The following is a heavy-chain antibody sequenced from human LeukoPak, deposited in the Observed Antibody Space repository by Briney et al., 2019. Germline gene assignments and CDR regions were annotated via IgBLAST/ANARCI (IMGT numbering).Heavy chain of an antibody. CDR3: ARVVGIWDFWSGYPSYFDY. V-gene: IGHV1-18*01. J-gene: IGHJ4*02. CDR1: GGTFSSYA. CDR2: ISAYNGNT. D-gene: IGHD3-3*01. Sequence: GASVKVSCKASGGTFSSYAISWVRQAPGQGLEWMGWISAYNGNTNYAQKLQGRVTMTTDTSTSTAYMELRSLRSDDTAVYYCARVVGIWDFWSGYPSYFDYWGQGTLVTVSS.